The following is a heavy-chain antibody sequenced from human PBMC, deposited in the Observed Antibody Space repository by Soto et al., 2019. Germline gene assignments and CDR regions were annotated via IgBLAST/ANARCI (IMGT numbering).Heavy chain of an antibody. V-gene: IGHV3-9*01. CDR2: ISWNSGSI. Sequence: EVQLVESGGGLVQPGRSLRLSCAASGFTFDDYAMHWVRQAPGKGMEWVSGISWNSGSIGYADSVKGRFTISRDNAKNSLYLQMNSLRAEDTALYYCAKEGGRDYYYYRDVWGKGTTVTVSS. D-gene: IGHD3-16*01. CDR3: AKEGGRDYYYYRDV. J-gene: IGHJ6*03. CDR1: GFTFDDYA.